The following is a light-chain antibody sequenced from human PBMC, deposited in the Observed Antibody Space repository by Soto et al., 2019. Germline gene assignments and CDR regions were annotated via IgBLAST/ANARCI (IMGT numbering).Light chain of an antibody. CDR1: STDVGGYNY. CDR2: EVS. J-gene: IGLJ1*01. Sequence: SVLAQPSSVSGSPGQSITISCTGTSTDVGGYNYVSWYQHTTGKGPKLIIYEVSNRPSGVSDRFSGSKSGNTASLTISGLQAEDEADYYCISYTSSTAYVFGTGTKVTVL. V-gene: IGLV2-14*01. CDR3: ISYTSSTAYV.